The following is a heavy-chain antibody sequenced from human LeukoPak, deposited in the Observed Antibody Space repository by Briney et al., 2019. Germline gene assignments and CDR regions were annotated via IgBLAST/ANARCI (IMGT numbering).Heavy chain of an antibody. D-gene: IGHD3-10*01. CDR3: ARVRGSGSYYNVLYYYYGMDV. J-gene: IGHJ6*02. V-gene: IGHV4-34*01. CDR1: GGSFSGYY. CDR2: INHSGST. Sequence: PSETLSLTCAAYGGSFSGYYWSWIRQPPGKGLEWIGEINHSGSTNYNPSLKSRVTISVDTSKNQFSLKLSSVTAADTAVYYCARVRGSGSYYNVLYYYYGMDVWGQGTTVTVSS.